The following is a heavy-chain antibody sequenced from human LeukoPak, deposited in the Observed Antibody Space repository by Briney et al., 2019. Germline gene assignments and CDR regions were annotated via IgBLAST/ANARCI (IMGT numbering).Heavy chain of an antibody. Sequence: SETLSLTCAVSGGSISSSSYYWGWIRQPPGKGLEWIGSIYYSGSTYYNPSLKSRVTISVDTSKNQFSLKLSSVTAADTAVYYCASEGLEENYYYYMDVWGKGTTVTVSS. J-gene: IGHJ6*03. CDR3: ASEGLEENYYYYMDV. V-gene: IGHV4-39*01. CDR2: IYYSGST. D-gene: IGHD6-19*01. CDR1: GGSISSSSYY.